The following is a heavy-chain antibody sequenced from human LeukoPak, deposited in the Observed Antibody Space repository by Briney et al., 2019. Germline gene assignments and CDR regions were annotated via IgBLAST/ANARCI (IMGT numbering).Heavy chain of an antibody. V-gene: IGHV3-23*01. CDR2: ISGSGDST. CDR3: ARRAGGYSHPYDY. CDR1: GFTFSNSG. D-gene: IGHD4-23*01. Sequence: GGSLRLSCAASGFTFSNSGMNWVRQAPGKGLEWVSTISGSGDSTYYADSVKGRFTSSRDNSKNTLYLQMNSLRAEDTAVYYCARRAGGYSHPYDYWGQGTLVTVSS. J-gene: IGHJ4*02.